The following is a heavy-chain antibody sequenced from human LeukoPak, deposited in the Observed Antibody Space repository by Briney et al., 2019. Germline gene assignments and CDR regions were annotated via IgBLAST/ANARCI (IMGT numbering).Heavy chain of an antibody. J-gene: IGHJ4*02. CDR2: FDPEDGET. V-gene: IGHV1-24*01. D-gene: IGHD3-22*01. CDR1: GYTLTELS. Sequence: ASVKVSCKVSGYTLTELSMRWVRQAPGKGLEWMGGFDPEDGETIYAQKFQGRVTMTEDTSTDTAYMELSSLRSEDTAVYYCATAAPYYDSSGYSYYYFDYWGQGTLVTVSS. CDR3: ATAAPYYDSSGYSYYYFDY.